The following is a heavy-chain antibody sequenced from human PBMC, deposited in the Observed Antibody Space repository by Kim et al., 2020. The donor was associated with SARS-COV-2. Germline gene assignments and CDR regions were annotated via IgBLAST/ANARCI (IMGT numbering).Heavy chain of an antibody. V-gene: IGHV1-3*01. J-gene: IGHJ6*02. CDR1: GYTFTSYA. CDR3: ASASSYSSSWLGPYYYYGMDV. Sequence: ASVKVSCKASGYTFTSYAMHWVRQAPGQRLEWMGWINAGNGNTKYSQKFQGRVTITRDTSASTAYMELSSLRSEDTAVYYCASASSYSSSWLGPYYYYGMDVWGQGTTVTVSS. D-gene: IGHD6-13*01. CDR2: INAGNGNT.